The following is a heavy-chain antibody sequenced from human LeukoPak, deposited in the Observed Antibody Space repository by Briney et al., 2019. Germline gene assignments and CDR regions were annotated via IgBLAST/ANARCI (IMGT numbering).Heavy chain of an antibody. CDR1: GGSISSSNW. CDR3: ARDSSAMKDAFDI. Sequence: SETLSLTCAVSGGSISSSNWWSWARQPPGKGLEWIGEIYHSGSTNYNPSLKSRVTISVDKSKNQFSLKLSSVTAADTAVYYCARDSSAMKDAFDIWGQGTMVTVSS. V-gene: IGHV4-4*02. J-gene: IGHJ3*02. D-gene: IGHD2-2*01. CDR2: IYHSGST.